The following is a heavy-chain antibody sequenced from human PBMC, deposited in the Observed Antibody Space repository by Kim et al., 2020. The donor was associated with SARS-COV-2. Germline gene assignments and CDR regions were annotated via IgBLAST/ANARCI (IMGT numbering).Heavy chain of an antibody. D-gene: IGHD6-19*01. CDR3: ARTSGWYASFDY. V-gene: IGHV3-48*02. J-gene: IGHJ4*02. CDR2: ISSGTI. Sequence: GGSLRLSCAASGFTFSDYIMNWVRQAPGQGLEWVSYISSGTIYYADSVKGRFTISRDNAKNSLYLQMDSLRDEDTAVYYCARTSGWYASFDYWGQGTLVTVSS. CDR1: GFTFSDYI.